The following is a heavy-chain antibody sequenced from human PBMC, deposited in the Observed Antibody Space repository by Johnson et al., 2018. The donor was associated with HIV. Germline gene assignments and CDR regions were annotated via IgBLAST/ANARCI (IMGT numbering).Heavy chain of an antibody. Sequence: VQLVESGGGVVQPGRSLRLSCAASGFTFDDYGMSWVRQAPGKGLEWVSGINWNGGSTGYADSVKGRFTISRDNAKNSLYLQMNSLRAEDTALYYCARDLAYGDIVLVSAFDIWGQGTMVTVSS. J-gene: IGHJ3*02. CDR1: GFTFDDYG. CDR3: ARDLAYGDIVLVSAFDI. CDR2: INWNGGST. V-gene: IGHV3-20*04. D-gene: IGHD2-8*02.